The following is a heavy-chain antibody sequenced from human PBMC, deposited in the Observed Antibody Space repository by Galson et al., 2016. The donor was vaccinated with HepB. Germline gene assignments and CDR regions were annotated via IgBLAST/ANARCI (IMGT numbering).Heavy chain of an antibody. J-gene: IGHJ3*02. V-gene: IGHV3-33*01. CDR2: IWYDGSDQ. Sequence: SLRLSCAASGFTLSSYGMHWVRQAPGKGLEWVAVIWYDGSDQYYADSVKGRFTIARDNSKNTLYLQMNSLRAEDTAVYYCARGSAPEDAFDIWGQGTRVTASS. CDR3: ARGSAPEDAFDI. D-gene: IGHD6-13*01. CDR1: GFTLSSYG.